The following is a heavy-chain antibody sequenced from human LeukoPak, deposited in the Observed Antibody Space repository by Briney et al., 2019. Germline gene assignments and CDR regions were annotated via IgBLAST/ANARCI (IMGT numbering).Heavy chain of an antibody. CDR1: GFTFSTYW. V-gene: IGHV3-30*02. D-gene: IGHD3-3*01. J-gene: IGHJ4*02. CDR2: IGYDGSNK. CDR3: AKGYDFWIEY. Sequence: GGSLRLPCTASGFTFSTYWMSWVRRAPGKGLEWVAFIGYDGSNKDYADSVKGRFTISRDNSKNTVYLQMNSLRAEDTAVYYCAKGYDFWIEYWGQGSLVTVSS.